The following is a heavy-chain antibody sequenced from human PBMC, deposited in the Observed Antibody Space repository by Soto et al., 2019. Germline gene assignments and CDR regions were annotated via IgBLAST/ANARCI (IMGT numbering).Heavy chain of an antibody. CDR3: AREVRRERPIDY. V-gene: IGHV3-66*01. J-gene: IGHJ4*02. D-gene: IGHD6-25*01. Sequence: GGSLRLSCVVSGFTVSTNYMGWFRQTPEKGLQWVSSIYSDGTTYYADSVQGRVSISRDSSKNTLYLQMNNLRADDTAVYYCAREVRRERPIDYWGQGTLVTVSS. CDR1: GFTVSTNY. CDR2: IYSDGTT.